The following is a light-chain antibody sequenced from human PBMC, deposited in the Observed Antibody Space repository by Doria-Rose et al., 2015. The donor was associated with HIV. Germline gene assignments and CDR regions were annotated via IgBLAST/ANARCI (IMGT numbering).Light chain of an antibody. J-gene: IGKJ1*01. CDR2: DGS. V-gene: IGKV3-20*01. CDR3: HQYGTSWT. Sequence: TQSPGTLSLSLGERATPSCRASQSFSSTYLAWYQQKPGQAPSLLIYDGSTRATGIPDRFSASGSGTDFTLTINRLEPEDFALYYCHQYGTSWTFGQGTKVEI. CDR1: QSFSSTY.